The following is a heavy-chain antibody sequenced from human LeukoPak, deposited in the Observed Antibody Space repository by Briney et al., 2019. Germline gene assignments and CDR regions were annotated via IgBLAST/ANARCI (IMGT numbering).Heavy chain of an antibody. Sequence: SVKVSCKASGGTFSSYATSWVRQAHGQGLEWMGGIIPIFGTANYAQKFQGRVTITADESTSTAYMELSSLRSEDTAVYYCAREPTTVEPPLSDWGQGTLVTVSS. D-gene: IGHD4-17*01. CDR1: GGTFSSYA. J-gene: IGHJ4*02. CDR3: AREPTTVEPPLSD. CDR2: IIPIFGTA. V-gene: IGHV1-69*13.